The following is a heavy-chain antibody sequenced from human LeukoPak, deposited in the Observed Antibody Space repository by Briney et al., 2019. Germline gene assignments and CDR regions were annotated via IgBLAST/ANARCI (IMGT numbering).Heavy chain of an antibody. J-gene: IGHJ5*02. CDR2: INHSGST. D-gene: IGHD6-13*01. Sequence: SETLSLTCAVYGXSFSGYYWSWIRQPPGKGLEWIGEINHSGSTNYNPSLKSRVTISVDTSKNQFSLKLSSVTAADTAVYYCARGPHRFRQLVPVVGWFDPWGQGTLVTVPS. CDR3: ARGPHRFRQLVPVVGWFDP. V-gene: IGHV4-34*01. CDR1: GXSFSGYY.